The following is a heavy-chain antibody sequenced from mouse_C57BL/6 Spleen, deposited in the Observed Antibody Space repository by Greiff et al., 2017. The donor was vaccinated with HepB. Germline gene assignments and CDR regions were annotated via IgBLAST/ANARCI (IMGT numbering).Heavy chain of an antibody. CDR2: IDPETGGT. CDR1: GYTFTDYE. D-gene: IGHD1-1*01. Sequence: VKLMESGAELVRPGASVTLSCKASGYTFTDYEMHWVKQTPVHGLEWIGAIDPETGGTAYNQKFKGKAILTADKSSSTAYMELRSLTSEDSAVYYCTRDYAYFDYWGQGTTLTVSS. CDR3: TRDYAYFDY. J-gene: IGHJ2*01. V-gene: IGHV1-15*01.